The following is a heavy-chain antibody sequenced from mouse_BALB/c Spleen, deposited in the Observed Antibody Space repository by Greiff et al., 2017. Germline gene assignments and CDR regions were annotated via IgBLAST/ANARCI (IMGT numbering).Heavy chain of an antibody. CDR2: INPGSGGT. CDR3: ARWEYAMDY. D-gene: IGHD4-1*01. J-gene: IGHJ4*01. V-gene: IGHV1-54*03. CDR1: GYAFTNYL. Sequence: QVHVKQSGAELVRPGTSVKVSCKASGYAFTNYLIEWVKQRPGQGLEWIGVINPGSGGTNYNEKFKGKATLTADKSSSTAYMQLSSLTSDDSAVYFCARWEYAMDYWGQGTSVTVSS.